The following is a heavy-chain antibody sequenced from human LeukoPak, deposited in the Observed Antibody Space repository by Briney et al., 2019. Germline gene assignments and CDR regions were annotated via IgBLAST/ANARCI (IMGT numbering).Heavy chain of an antibody. J-gene: IGHJ4*02. CDR2: TSSGGELT. CDR1: GFTFSIYA. Sequence: GGSLRLSCAASGFTFSIYAMSWVRQGTGKGLEWFSSTSSGGELTFYADSVKGRFTISRDNSKNTLYLQMNSLRAEDTAVHYCAKDRPNYYHDNGHYYRRGGDCWGQGTLVTVSS. D-gene: IGHD3-22*01. V-gene: IGHV3-23*01. CDR3: AKDRPNYYHDNGHYYRRGGDC.